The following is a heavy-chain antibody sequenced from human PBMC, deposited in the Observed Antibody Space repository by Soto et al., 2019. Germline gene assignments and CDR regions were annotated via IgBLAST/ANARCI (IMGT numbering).Heavy chain of an antibody. CDR1: GYTFTSYY. Sequence: ASVKVSCKASGYTFTSYYMHWVRQAPGQGLEWMGIINPSGGSTSYAQKFQGRVTMTRDTSTSTVYMELSSLRSEDTAVYYCARDHYGDSGDSYFDYWGQGTLGTVSS. CDR3: ARDHYGDSGDSYFDY. CDR2: INPSGGST. D-gene: IGHD4-17*01. V-gene: IGHV1-46*01. J-gene: IGHJ4*02.